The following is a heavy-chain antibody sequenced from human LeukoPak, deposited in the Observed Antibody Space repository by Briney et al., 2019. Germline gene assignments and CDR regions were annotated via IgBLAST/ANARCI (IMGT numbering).Heavy chain of an antibody. CDR3: ASDSSSSRWGLPDY. CDR2: ISYSSSYT. D-gene: IGHD6-6*01. V-gene: IGHV3-23*01. CDR1: GFTFSSSA. Sequence: GGSLRLSCAASGFTFSSSAMIWVRQAPGKGLEWVSAISYSSSYTYYADSVKGRFTISRDNSKNTLYLQMNSLRAEDTAVYYCASDSSSSRWGLPDYWGQGTLVTVSS. J-gene: IGHJ4*02.